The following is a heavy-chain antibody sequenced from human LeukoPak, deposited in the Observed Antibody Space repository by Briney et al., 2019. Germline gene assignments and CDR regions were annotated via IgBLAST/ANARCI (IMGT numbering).Heavy chain of an antibody. CDR3: AKDMRGVFDP. Sequence: GRSLRLSCAASGFTFDDYAMHWVRQAPGKGLEWVSGISWNSGSIGYADSVKGRFTISRDNAKNSPYLQMNSLRAEDTALYYCAKDMRGVFDPWGQGTLVTVSS. CDR2: ISWNSGSI. J-gene: IGHJ5*02. CDR1: GFTFDDYA. D-gene: IGHD3-10*01. V-gene: IGHV3-9*01.